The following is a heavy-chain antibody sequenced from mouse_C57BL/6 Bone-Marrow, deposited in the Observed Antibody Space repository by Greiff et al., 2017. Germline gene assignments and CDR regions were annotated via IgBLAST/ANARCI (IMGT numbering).Heavy chain of an antibody. CDR1: GYTFTSYT. CDR3: ARLGYYYGFDY. D-gene: IGHD1-1*01. J-gene: IGHJ2*01. Sequence: VQLEESGAELVRPGASVKMSCKASGYTFTSYTMHWVKQRPGQGLEWIGYINPSSGYTKYNQKFKDKATLTADKSSSTAYMQLSSLTSEDSAVYYCARLGYYYGFDYGGQGTTLTVSS. CDR2: INPSSGYT. V-gene: IGHV1-4*01.